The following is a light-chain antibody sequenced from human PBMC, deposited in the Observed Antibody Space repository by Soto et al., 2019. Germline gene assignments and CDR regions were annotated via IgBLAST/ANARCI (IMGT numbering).Light chain of an antibody. J-gene: IGLJ1*01. CDR3: FSYRSSSARYV. Sequence: QSVLTQPASVSGSPGQSITISCTGTSSDVGGYNYVSWYQQHPGKAPKFIIYGVSNRPSGVSNRFSGSKSGNTASLTISGLQAEDEADYYCFSYRSSSARYVFGTGTKVTVL. V-gene: IGLV2-14*03. CDR1: SSDVGGYNY. CDR2: GVS.